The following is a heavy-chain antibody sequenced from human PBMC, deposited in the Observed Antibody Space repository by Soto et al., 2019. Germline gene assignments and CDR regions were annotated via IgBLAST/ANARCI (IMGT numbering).Heavy chain of an antibody. D-gene: IGHD3-9*01. V-gene: IGHV4-39*01. J-gene: IGHJ4*01. CDR2: IYYSGST. CDR3: ARVRPAPWLRYFGWLSDLFYY. Sequence: SETLSLTCTVSGGSISSSSYYWGWVRQPPGKGLEWIGSIYYSGSTYYNPSLKSRVTISVDTSKNQFSLKLSSVTAADTAVYYCARVRPAPWLRYFGWLSDLFYYWGQGTLDPVS. CDR1: GGSISSSSYY.